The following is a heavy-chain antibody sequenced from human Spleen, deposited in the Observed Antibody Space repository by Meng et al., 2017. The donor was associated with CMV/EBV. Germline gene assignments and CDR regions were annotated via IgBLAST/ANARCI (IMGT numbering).Heavy chain of an antibody. CDR1: GFTFSSYW. CDR2: IKQDGSEK. Sequence: GGSLRLSCAASGFTFSSYWMSWVRQAPGKGLEWVANIKQDGSEKYYVDSVKGRFTISRDNAKNSLYLQMNSLRAEDTAVYYCARDRPSGGSYYRFDYWGQGTLVTVSS. V-gene: IGHV3-7*01. D-gene: IGHD1-26*01. CDR3: ARDRPSGGSYYRFDY. J-gene: IGHJ4*02.